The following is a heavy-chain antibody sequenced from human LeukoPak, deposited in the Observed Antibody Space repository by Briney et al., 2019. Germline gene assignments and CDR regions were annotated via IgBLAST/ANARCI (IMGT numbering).Heavy chain of an antibody. CDR2: IYSGGNT. CDR1: GLSVSHNY. J-gene: IGHJ4*02. V-gene: IGHV3-53*01. D-gene: IGHD6-13*01. CDR3: TRDTPGIAASVSGG. Sequence: GGSLRLSCTASGLSVSHNYMNWVRQAPGKGLEWVALIYSGGNTHYADSVKGRFTISRDNSKNTLYLQMSSLRVEDTAVYYCTRDTPGIAASVSGGWGQGTLVTVSS.